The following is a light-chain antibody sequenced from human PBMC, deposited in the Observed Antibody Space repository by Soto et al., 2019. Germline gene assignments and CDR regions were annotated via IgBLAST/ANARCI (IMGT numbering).Light chain of an antibody. CDR2: VAS. CDR1: QSVRNNY. CDR3: QQSHNWPRT. V-gene: IGKV3-11*01. J-gene: IGKJ1*01. Sequence: EIVLTQSPGTLSLSPGERATLSCRASQSVRNNYLAWYQQKPGQAPRLLIYVASNRATGIPARFSGSGSGTDFTLTISSLEPEDFAVYYCQQSHNWPRTFGQGTKVDIK.